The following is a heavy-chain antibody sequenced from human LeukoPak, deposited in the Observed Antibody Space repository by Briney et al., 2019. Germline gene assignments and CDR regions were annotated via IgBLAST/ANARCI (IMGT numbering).Heavy chain of an antibody. CDR3: AREESITGSGADAFDI. V-gene: IGHV4-39*07. J-gene: IGHJ3*02. D-gene: IGHD3-10*01. CDR1: GGSISSSSYY. Sequence: SETLSLTCTVSGGSISSSSYYWGWIRQPPGKGLEWIGSIYYSGSTYYNPSLKSRVTISVDTSKNQFSLKLSSVTAADTAVYYCAREESITGSGADAFDIWGQGTMVTVSS. CDR2: IYYSGST.